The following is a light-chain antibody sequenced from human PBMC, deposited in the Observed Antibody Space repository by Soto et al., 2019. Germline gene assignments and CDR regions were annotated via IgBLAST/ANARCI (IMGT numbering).Light chain of an antibody. CDR2: DGS. Sequence: DLQMTQSPSSLSASVGDRVTITCRASQSIGKFLNWYQQKPGKAPTLLIYDGSRLQSGVPSRFSGSGSGTDFTLTISTLQPEDFATYYCQQSYSPPPITFGQGTRLEIK. J-gene: IGKJ5*01. CDR1: QSIGKF. V-gene: IGKV1-39*01. CDR3: QQSYSPPPIT.